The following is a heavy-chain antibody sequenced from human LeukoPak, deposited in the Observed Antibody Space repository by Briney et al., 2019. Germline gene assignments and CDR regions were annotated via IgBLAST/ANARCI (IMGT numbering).Heavy chain of an antibody. D-gene: IGHD2-2*01. V-gene: IGHV3-74*01. CDR1: GFTFSSYW. CDR3: ARDEALDIVVVPAAIFY. Sequence: GGSLRLSCAASGFTFSSYWMHWVRQAPGKGLVWVSRINSDGSSTSYADSVKGRFTISRDNAKNTLYLQMNSLRAEDTAVYYCARDEALDIVVVPAAIFYWGQGTLVTVSS. CDR2: INSDGSST. J-gene: IGHJ4*02.